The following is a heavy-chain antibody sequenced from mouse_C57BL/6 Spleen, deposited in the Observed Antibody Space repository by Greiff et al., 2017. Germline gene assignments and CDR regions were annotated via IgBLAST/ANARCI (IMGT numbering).Heavy chain of an antibody. CDR1: GYAFSSSW. J-gene: IGHJ3*01. V-gene: IGHV1-82*01. D-gene: IGHD2-3*01. CDR3: AKRGDDGYYFAY. CDR2: IYPGDGDT. Sequence: VQLQQSGPELVKPGASVKISCKASGYAFSSSWMNWVKQRPGKGLEWIGRIYPGDGDTNYNGKFKGKATLTADKSSSTAYMQLSSRTSEDSAVYFCAKRGDDGYYFAYWGQGTLVTVSA.